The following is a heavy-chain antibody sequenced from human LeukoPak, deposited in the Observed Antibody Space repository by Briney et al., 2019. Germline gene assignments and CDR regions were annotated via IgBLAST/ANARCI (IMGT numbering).Heavy chain of an antibody. CDR1: GFTLSSYG. CDR3: ARDLKAYSSSGGVDY. D-gene: IGHD6-13*01. V-gene: IGHV3-48*01. Sequence: PGGSLRLSCAASGFTLSSYGMNWVRQAPGKGLEWVSYISSSGTTISYADSVKGRFTISRDGTRNSLYLQMNSLRAEDTAVYYCARDLKAYSSSGGVDYWGQGTLVTVSS. CDR2: ISSSGTTI. J-gene: IGHJ4*02.